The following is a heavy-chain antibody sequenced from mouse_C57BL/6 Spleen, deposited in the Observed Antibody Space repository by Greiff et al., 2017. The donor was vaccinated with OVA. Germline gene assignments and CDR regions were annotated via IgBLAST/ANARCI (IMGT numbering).Heavy chain of an antibody. D-gene: IGHD1-1*01. J-gene: IGHJ2*01. V-gene: IGHV1-76*01. CDR2: IYPGSGNT. CDR3: ARGRVYGGYYFDY. CDR1: GYTFTDYY. Sequence: QVQLQQSGAELVRPGASVKLSCKASGYTFTDYYINWVKQRPGQGLEWVARIYPGSGNTYYNEKFKGKATLTAEKSSSTAYMQLRSLTSEDSAVYFCARGRVYGGYYFDYWGQGTTLTVSS.